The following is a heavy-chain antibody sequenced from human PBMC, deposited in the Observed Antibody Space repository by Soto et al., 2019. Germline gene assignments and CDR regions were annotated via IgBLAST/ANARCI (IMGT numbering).Heavy chain of an antibody. CDR3: ARDLSPMRGNCFDP. D-gene: IGHD3-10*01. Sequence: PSETLSLTCTVSGGSISSYYWSWIRQPPGKGLEWIGYIYYSGSTNYNPSLKSRVTISVDTSKNQFSLKLSSVTAADTAVYYCARDLSPMRGNCFDPWGQGTLVTVSS. V-gene: IGHV4-59*01. CDR1: GGSISSYY. CDR2: IYYSGST. J-gene: IGHJ5*02.